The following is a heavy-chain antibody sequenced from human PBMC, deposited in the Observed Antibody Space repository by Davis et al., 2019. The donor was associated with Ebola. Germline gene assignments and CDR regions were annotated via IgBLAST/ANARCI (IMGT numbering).Heavy chain of an antibody. CDR1: GFTFSSYG. CDR3: ARGGSRYCSGGSCSGY. CDR2: TSYSGSSK. V-gene: IGHV3-33*05. Sequence: GGSLRLSCAASGFTFSSYGMHWVRQAPGKGLEWVAVTSYSGSSKYYADSVKGRVTTPRENSKNSLYLQMNSLRAEDTAVYYCARGGSRYCSGGSCSGYWGQGTLVTVSS. D-gene: IGHD2-15*01. J-gene: IGHJ4*02.